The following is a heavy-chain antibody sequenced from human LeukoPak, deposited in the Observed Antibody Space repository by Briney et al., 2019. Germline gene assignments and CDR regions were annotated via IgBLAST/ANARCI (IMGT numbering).Heavy chain of an antibody. Sequence: GGSLRLSCAASGVTFSIYAMTWVRQAPAKGVEWVSSISASGGNTYYADSVKGRFTISRDSSKNTLFMQMNSLRAEDTAIYYCAKSLTTAVTNVNYWGQGTLVTVSS. CDR2: ISASGGNT. CDR3: AKSLTTAVTNVNY. CDR1: GVTFSIYA. J-gene: IGHJ4*02. V-gene: IGHV3-23*01. D-gene: IGHD4-17*01.